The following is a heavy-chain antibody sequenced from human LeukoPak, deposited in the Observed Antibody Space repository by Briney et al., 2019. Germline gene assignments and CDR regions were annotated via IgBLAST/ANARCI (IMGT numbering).Heavy chain of an antibody. J-gene: IGHJ4*02. CDR1: GFTFGDYA. V-gene: IGHV3-49*03. D-gene: IGHD6-19*01. CDR2: IRSKAYGGTT. Sequence: PGRSLRLSCTASGFTFGDYAMSWFRQAPGKGLEWVGFIRSKAYGGTTEYAAPVKGRFTISRDDSKSIAYLQMNSLKTEDTAVYYCTRCRQWLPHFDYWGQGTLVTVSS. CDR3: TRCRQWLPHFDY.